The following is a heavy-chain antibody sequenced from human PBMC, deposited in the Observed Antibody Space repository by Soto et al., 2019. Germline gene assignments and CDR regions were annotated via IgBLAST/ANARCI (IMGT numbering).Heavy chain of an antibody. CDR1: GFTFSSYS. CDR2: ISAGSGTI. J-gene: IGHJ4*01. D-gene: IGHD1-26*01. V-gene: IGHV3-48*01. CDR3: ARGGSYSLDY. Sequence: PGGSLRLSCAASGFTFSSYSMNWVRQAPGKGLEWVSYISAGSGTIYYTDSVKGRFTISRDNAENSLYLQMSSLRAEDTAVYYCARGGSYSLDYWGHGTLVTVSS.